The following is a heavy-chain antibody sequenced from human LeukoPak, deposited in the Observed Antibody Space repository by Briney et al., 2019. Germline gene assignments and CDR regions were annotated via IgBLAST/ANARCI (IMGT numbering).Heavy chain of an antibody. CDR1: GGSISSYY. Sequence: PSETLSLTCTVSGGSISSYYWSWIRQPPGKGLEWVGCIYYSGSTNYNPSLKSRVTISVDTSKNQFSLKLSSVTAADTAVYYCASLHLDYGDYEMDYWGQGTLVTVSS. CDR2: IYYSGST. V-gene: IGHV4-59*08. CDR3: ASLHLDYGDYEMDY. J-gene: IGHJ4*02. D-gene: IGHD4-17*01.